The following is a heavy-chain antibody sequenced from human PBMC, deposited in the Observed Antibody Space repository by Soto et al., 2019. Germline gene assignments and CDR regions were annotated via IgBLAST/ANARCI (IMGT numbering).Heavy chain of an antibody. CDR2: IYPGDSDT. J-gene: IGHJ6*02. V-gene: IGHV5-51*01. CDR3: ARTRSFTLGFYYDGMDV. CDR1: GYSFASYW. Sequence: GESLKISCQGSGYSFASYWIGWVRQMPGKDLEWMGIIYPGDSDTRYSPSFQGQVTISADKSLRTAYLQWTGLKASDTALYYCARTRSFTLGFYYDGMDVWGQGTTVTVYS. D-gene: IGHD6-6*01.